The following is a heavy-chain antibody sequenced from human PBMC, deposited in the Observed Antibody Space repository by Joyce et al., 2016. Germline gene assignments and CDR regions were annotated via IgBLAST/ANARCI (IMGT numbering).Heavy chain of an antibody. V-gene: IGHV5-51*01. CDR1: GYTFTSKW. CDR3: ARSTTGWSFDY. Sequence: EVQLVQSGAEVKKPGDSLKISCKVSGYTFTSKWIGWVRQMPGKGLDWMAVIFPGDSDRRYSPSFEGQFTISVDKSISTAYLQWSSLNASDTAVYYCARSTTGWSFDYWGQGTPVTVSP. J-gene: IGHJ4*02. D-gene: IGHD6-19*01. CDR2: IFPGDSDR.